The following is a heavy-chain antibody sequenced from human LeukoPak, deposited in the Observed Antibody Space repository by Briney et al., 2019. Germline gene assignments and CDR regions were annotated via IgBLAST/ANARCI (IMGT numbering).Heavy chain of an antibody. D-gene: IGHD1-14*01. CDR1: GGSFSGYY. CDR2: INHSGST. V-gene: IGHV4-34*01. Sequence: SETLSLTCAVYGGSFSGYYWSWIRQPPGKGLEWIGEINHSGSTNYNPSLKSRVTISVDTSKNQFSLKLSSVAAADTAVYYCARDHSRKFDYWGQGTLVTVSS. CDR3: ARDHSRKFDY. J-gene: IGHJ4*02.